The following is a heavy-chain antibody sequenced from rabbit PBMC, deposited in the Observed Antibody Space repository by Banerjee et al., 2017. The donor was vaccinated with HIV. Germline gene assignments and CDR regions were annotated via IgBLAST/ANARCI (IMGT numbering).Heavy chain of an antibody. V-gene: IGHV1S45*01. D-gene: IGHD6-1*01. CDR1: GFDFSSSYY. CDR3: ARSGGYTYGYAGYAYATGFFNL. CDR2: IGTDSSDVS. Sequence: QEHLVESGGGLVQPGGSLKVSCKASGFDFSSSYYMCWVRQAPGKGLEWIGCIGTDSSDVSYYASWAKGRFTISKTSSTTVTLQMASLTAADTATYFCARSGGYTYGYAGYAYATGFFNLWGQGTLVTVS. J-gene: IGHJ4*01.